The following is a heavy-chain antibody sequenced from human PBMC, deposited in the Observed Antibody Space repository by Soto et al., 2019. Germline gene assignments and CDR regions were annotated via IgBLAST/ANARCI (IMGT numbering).Heavy chain of an antibody. J-gene: IGHJ4*02. D-gene: IGHD4-17*01. CDR3: ARDLINDYGDYVNY. CDR1: GFTFSSYS. V-gene: IGHV3-21*01. Sequence: GGSLRLSCAASGFTFSSYSMNWVRQAPGKGLEWVSSISSSSSYIYYADSVKGRFTISRDNAKNSLYLQMNSLRAEDTAVYYCARDLINDYGDYVNYWGQGTLVTVSS. CDR2: ISSSSSYI.